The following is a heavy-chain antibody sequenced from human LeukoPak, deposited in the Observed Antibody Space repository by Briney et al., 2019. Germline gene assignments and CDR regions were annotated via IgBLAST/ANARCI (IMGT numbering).Heavy chain of an antibody. CDR3: ARDFVPLSRYFDWVDAFDI. J-gene: IGHJ3*02. CDR2: IYTSGST. D-gene: IGHD3-9*01. V-gene: IGHV4-4*07. CDR1: GGSFSGYY. Sequence: PSETLSLTCAVYGGSFSGYYWSWIRQPAGKGLEWIGRIYTSGSTNYNPSLKSRVTMSVDTSKNQFSLKLSSVTAADTAVYYCARDFVPLSRYFDWVDAFDIWGQGTMVTVSS.